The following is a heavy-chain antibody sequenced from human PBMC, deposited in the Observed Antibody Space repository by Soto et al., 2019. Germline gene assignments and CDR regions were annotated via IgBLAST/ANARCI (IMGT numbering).Heavy chain of an antibody. CDR2: IYHSGST. J-gene: IGHJ6*02. CDR1: GGSISSGGYF. V-gene: IGHV4-30-2*01. D-gene: IGHD3-9*01. CDR3: ARHLYYDISPGYLRPYHYYGMDV. Sequence: SETLSLTCAVSGGSISSGGYFWSWIRQPPGKGLEWIGYIYHSGSTYYNPSLKSRVTISVDRSKNQFSLKLSSVTAADTAVYYCARHLYYDISPGYLRPYHYYGMDVWGQGTTVTVSS.